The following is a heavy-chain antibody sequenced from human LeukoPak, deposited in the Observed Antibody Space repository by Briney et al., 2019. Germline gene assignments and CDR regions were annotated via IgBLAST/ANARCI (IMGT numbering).Heavy chain of an antibody. V-gene: IGHV3-9*01. D-gene: IGHD5-18*01. CDR1: GYTFDDYA. CDR3: AKGHTYGLGESYLDF. J-gene: IGHJ4*02. Sequence: GRSLRLSCEASGYTFDDYAMHWVRQAPGKGLEWVSAISWNSGSIGYADSVKGRFTISRDNDKNSLYLQMNSLRTEDTALYYCAKGHTYGLGESYLDFWGQGTLVSVSS. CDR2: ISWNSGSI.